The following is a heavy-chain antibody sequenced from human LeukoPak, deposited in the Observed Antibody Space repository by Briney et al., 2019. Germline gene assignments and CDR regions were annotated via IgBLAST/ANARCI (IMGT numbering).Heavy chain of an antibody. CDR1: GGSISSYY. D-gene: IGHD3-22*01. V-gene: IGHV4-59*08. J-gene: IGHJ4*02. CDR3: ARHPYDTSGYYPD. Sequence: PSETLSLTCTVSGGSISSYYWSWIRQPPGKGLEWIGYISYSGSTNYNPSLRSRVTFSIATSNNQFSLKLSSVTAADTAVYYCARHPYDTSGYYPDWGQGTLVTVSS. CDR2: ISYSGST.